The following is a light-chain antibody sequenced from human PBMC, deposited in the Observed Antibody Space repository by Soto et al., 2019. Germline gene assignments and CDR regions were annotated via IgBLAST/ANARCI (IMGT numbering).Light chain of an antibody. J-gene: IGKJ4*01. Sequence: EIVLTQSPCTLSFSPRERATLSCRASQSVSSSYLAWYQQKPGQAPRLLIYGASSRATGIPDRFSGSGSGTDFTLTITRLEPEDFATYYCQNLHSYPLSFGGGTKVDIK. CDR3: QNLHSYPLS. V-gene: IGKV3-20*01. CDR2: GAS. CDR1: QSVSSSY.